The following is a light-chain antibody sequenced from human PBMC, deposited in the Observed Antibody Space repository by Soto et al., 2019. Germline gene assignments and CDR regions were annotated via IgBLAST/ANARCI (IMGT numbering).Light chain of an antibody. J-gene: IGKJ1*01. CDR3: QQYHRPPRA. Sequence: EVVLTQSPGTLSLSPGERATLSCRASQSITSNYLAWYQQKPGQAPRLLIFAASRRAAGIPDRFSGGGSGTHFTLTINRLEPEDFAVYYCQQYHRPPRAFGQGTKVDIK. CDR2: AAS. CDR1: QSITSNY. V-gene: IGKV3-20*01.